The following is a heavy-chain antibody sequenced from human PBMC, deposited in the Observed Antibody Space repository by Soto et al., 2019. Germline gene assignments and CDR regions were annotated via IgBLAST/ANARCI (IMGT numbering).Heavy chain of an antibody. D-gene: IGHD6-6*01. CDR2: IIPIFGTA. CDR1: GGTFSSYA. Sequence: QVQLVQSGAEGKKPGASVKVSCKASGGTFSSYAISWGRQAPGQGLEWMGGIIPIFGTANYAQKFQGRVTITADESTSTAYMELSSLRSEDTAVYYCASPSSSSKPPYYYYGMDVWGQGTTVTVSS. J-gene: IGHJ6*02. V-gene: IGHV1-69*01. CDR3: ASPSSSSKPPYYYYGMDV.